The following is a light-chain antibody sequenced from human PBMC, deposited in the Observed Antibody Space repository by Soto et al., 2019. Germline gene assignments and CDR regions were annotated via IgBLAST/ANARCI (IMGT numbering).Light chain of an antibody. Sequence: QSVLTQPASVSGSPGQSITISCTGTSSDVGSYNLVSWYQQHPGKAPKLMIYEGSKRPSGVSNRFSGSKSGNTASLTISGLQAEAEADYYCCSYAGSSPVFGTGTKLTVL. CDR1: SSDVGSYNL. CDR2: EGS. J-gene: IGLJ1*01. V-gene: IGLV2-23*03. CDR3: CSYAGSSPV.